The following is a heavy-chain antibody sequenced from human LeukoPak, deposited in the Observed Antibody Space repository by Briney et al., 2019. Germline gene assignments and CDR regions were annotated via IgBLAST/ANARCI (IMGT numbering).Heavy chain of an antibody. D-gene: IGHD3-3*01. V-gene: IGHV3-23*01. CDR1: GFTFSSYA. CDR2: ISGSGGST. J-gene: IGHJ4*02. CDR3: AKKKRIFGVVIPTPYDY. Sequence: PGGSLRLSCAASGFTFSSYAMSWVRQAPGKGLEWVSAISGSGGSTYYADSVKDRFTISRDNSKNTLYLQMNSLRAEDTAVYYCAKKKRIFGVVIPTPYDYWGQGTLVTVSS.